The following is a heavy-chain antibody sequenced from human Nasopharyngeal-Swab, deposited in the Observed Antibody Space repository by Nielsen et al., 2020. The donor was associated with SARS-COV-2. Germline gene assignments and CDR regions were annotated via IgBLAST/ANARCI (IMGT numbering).Heavy chain of an antibody. J-gene: IGHJ4*02. V-gene: IGHV1-69*13. CDR3: ARGPYCSGGSCYLTEYYFGY. CDR2: IIPIFGTA. CDR1: GGTFSSYA. D-gene: IGHD2-15*01. Sequence: SVKVSCKASGGTFSSYAISWVRQAPGQGLEWMGGIIPIFGTANYAQKFQGRVTITADESTSTAYMELSSLRSEDTAVYYCARGPYCSGGSCYLTEYYFGYWGQGTLVTVSS.